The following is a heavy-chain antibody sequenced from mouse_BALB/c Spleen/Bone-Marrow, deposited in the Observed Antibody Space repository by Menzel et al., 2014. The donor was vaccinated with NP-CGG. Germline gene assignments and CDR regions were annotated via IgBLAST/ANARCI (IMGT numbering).Heavy chain of an antibody. V-gene: IGHV14-3*02. Sequence: VQLQQSGAELVKPGASVKLSCTASGFNIKDAYMHWVKQRPAQGLEWIGRIAPANGNTEYDPKFLDKATITADTSSNTAYLQRSSLTSEDTAVYYCARSPGEVNYWGQGTLVTVSA. CDR3: ARSPGEVNY. CDR2: IAPANGNT. D-gene: IGHD1-3*01. J-gene: IGHJ3*01. CDR1: GFNIKDAY.